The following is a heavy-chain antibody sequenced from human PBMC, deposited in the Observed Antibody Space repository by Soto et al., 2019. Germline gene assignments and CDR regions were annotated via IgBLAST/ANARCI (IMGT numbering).Heavy chain of an antibody. Sequence: EVQLLESGGGSVQPGGSLRLSCAASGFTFNYYAMSWVRQAPGKGLEWVSGVSGSGATTYYADSVKGRLNISRDNSKNTLYLPMTSLRAEDTAVYYCAKGYVDTAVGYYFDYWGQGTLVTVSS. CDR1: GFTFNYYA. V-gene: IGHV3-23*01. CDR3: AKGYVDTAVGYYFDY. D-gene: IGHD5-18*01. CDR2: VSGSGATT. J-gene: IGHJ4*02.